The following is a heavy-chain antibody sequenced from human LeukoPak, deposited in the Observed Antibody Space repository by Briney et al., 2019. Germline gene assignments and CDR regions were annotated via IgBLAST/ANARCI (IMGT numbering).Heavy chain of an antibody. Sequence: PGGSLRLSCAASGFTFSSFGMHWVRQAPGKGLEWVAFIRYDGTNEYYADSVKGRFTISRDASKYTLYLHMNSLRAEDTAVYYCARGAYNYMDVWGKGTTVTVS. V-gene: IGHV3-30*02. CDR1: GFTFSSFG. CDR2: IRYDGTNE. D-gene: IGHD3-16*01. CDR3: ARGAYNYMDV. J-gene: IGHJ6*03.